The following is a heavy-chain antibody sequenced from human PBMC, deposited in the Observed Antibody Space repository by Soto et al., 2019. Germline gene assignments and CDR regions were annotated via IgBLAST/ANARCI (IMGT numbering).Heavy chain of an antibody. J-gene: IGHJ6*02. D-gene: IGHD1-26*01. CDR3: ARAEWELLRYYYYGMDV. Sequence: ALVKLSCKASGYTFTGYYMHWVRQAPGRGLEWMGWINPNRGGTNYAQKFQGWVTMTRDTSISTAYMELSRLRSDDTAVYYCARAEWELLRYYYYGMDVWGQGTTVTVSS. CDR1: GYTFTGYY. V-gene: IGHV1-2*04. CDR2: INPNRGGT.